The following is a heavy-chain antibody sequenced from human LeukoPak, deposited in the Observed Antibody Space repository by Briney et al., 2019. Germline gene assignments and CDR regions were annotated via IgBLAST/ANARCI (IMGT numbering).Heavy chain of an antibody. J-gene: IGHJ4*02. D-gene: IGHD3-3*01. CDR1: GGSISSYY. V-gene: IGHV4-59*01. CDR3: ARSSSIRYYDFWSGYFGDYYFDY. Sequence: SETLSLTCTVSGGSISSYYWSWIRQPPGKGLEWIGYIYYSGSTNYNPSLKSRVTISVDTSKNQFSLKLSSVTAADTAVYYCARSSSIRYYDFWSGYFGDYYFDYWGQGTLVTVSS. CDR2: IYYSGST.